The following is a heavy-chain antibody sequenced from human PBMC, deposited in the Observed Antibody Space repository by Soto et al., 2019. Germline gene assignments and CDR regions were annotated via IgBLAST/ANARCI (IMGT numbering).Heavy chain of an antibody. V-gene: IGHV3-7*03. J-gene: IGHJ4*02. D-gene: IGHD1-26*01. CDR2: INRDGSEK. Sequence: PGESLKISCAVSGFTFSSYWMGWVRQAPGTGLEWVANINRDGSEKHYVDSVEGRFTISRDNAKNSLYLHINSLRVDDTAVYYCARGWEGYFDYWGQGTLVTVSS. CDR1: GFTFSSYW. CDR3: ARGWEGYFDY.